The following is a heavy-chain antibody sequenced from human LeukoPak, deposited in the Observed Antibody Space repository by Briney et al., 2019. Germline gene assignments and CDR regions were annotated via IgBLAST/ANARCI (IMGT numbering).Heavy chain of an antibody. Sequence: GGSLRLSCAASGFTFSSYSMNWVRQAPGKGLEWVSAISGSGGNTYYADSVKGRFTISRDNSKNTLYLQMNSLRAEDTAVYYCAKPRSCSTGTCNAFDFWGQGTLVTVSS. CDR3: AKPRSCSTGTCNAFDF. V-gene: IGHV3-23*01. CDR2: ISGSGGNT. CDR1: GFTFSSYS. J-gene: IGHJ4*02. D-gene: IGHD2-15*01.